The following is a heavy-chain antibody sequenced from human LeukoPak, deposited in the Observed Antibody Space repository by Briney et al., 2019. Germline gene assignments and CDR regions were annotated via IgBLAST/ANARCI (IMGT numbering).Heavy chain of an antibody. J-gene: IGHJ4*02. CDR1: LDSTTSYL. Sequence: SETLSLTCSVSLDSTTSYLWGWIRQSPGKGPEWLAYVYKSGQIDYNSSLRSRLFVSVDRSKAQLSLRLRSVTAADTAVYYCARDHPEYDFWSGDKYYFDYWGQGTLVTVSS. V-gene: IGHV4-59*01. CDR3: ARDHPEYDFWSGDKYYFDY. CDR2: VYKSGQI. D-gene: IGHD3-3*01.